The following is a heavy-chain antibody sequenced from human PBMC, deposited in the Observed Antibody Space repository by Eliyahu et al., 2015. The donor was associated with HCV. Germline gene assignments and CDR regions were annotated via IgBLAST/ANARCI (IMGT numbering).Heavy chain of an antibody. V-gene: IGHV4-39*01. CDR3: ARTNPGDYDDFWSGIPPGFDV. D-gene: IGHD3-3*01. J-gene: IGHJ3*01. CDR2: IYYSGTT. CDR1: GGSITRRNVY. Sequence: QLQLRESGRRLVKPSETLSLTCSLSGGSITRRNVYWGWIRQPPGKGLEWIGTIYYSGTTFYNPSLESRVTISVQTPTNQFSLRLSSVAAADTAVYFCARTNPGDYDDFWSGIPPGFDVWGQGTPVTVSS.